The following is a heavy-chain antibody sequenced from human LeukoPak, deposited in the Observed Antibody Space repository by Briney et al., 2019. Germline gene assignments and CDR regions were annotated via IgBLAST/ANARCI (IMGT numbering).Heavy chain of an antibody. V-gene: IGHV1-2*02. J-gene: IGHJ4*02. Sequence: ASVTLSCTSSVYTFTAYYVHWRRQAHGQGHEWMGWINPNSGGTNYAQKFQGRVTMTRDTPISTAYMELTSLISDGTAVYYCARDSSGSRTIDYWGQGTLVTVSS. D-gene: IGHD6-19*01. CDR1: VYTFTAYY. CDR3: ARDSSGSRTIDY. CDR2: INPNSGGT.